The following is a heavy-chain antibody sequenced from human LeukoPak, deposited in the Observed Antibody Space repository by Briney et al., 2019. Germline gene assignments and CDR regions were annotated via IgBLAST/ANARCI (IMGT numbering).Heavy chain of an antibody. Sequence: SETLSLTCAVYGGSFSGYYWSWIRQPPGKGLEWIGEINHSGSTNYNPSLKSRVTISVDTSKNQFSLKLNSVTAADTAVYYCARAKLTRLTYYYGSGSYYSPLSAPFDYWGQGTLVTVSS. CDR3: ARAKLTRLTYYYGSGSYYSPLSAPFDY. D-gene: IGHD3-10*01. J-gene: IGHJ4*02. V-gene: IGHV4-34*01. CDR1: GGSFSGYY. CDR2: INHSGST.